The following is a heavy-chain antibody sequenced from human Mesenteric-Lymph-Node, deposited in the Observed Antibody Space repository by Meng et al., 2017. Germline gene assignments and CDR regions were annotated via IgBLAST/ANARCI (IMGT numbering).Heavy chain of an antibody. D-gene: IGHD2-15*01. J-gene: IGHJ6*02. CDR3: ARCKVATYYYGMDV. V-gene: IGHV4-59*01. Sequence: SETLSLTCTVSGGSISVYYWSWIRQSPGKGLEWIGNVYYRGSTNFNPSLKSRVTTSVDTSKNQFSLKLSSVTAADTAVYYCARCKVATYYYGMDVWGQGTTDTVSS. CDR1: GGSISVYY. CDR2: VYYRGST.